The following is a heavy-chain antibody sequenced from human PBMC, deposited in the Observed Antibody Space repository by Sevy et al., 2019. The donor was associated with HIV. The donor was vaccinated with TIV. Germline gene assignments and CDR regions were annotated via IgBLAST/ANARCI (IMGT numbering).Heavy chain of an antibody. CDR3: AKAGSYYDSSGYYYTYYYYMDV. Sequence: GGSLRLSCAASAFTFSSYAMSWVRQAPGKGLEWVSAISGSGGSTYYADSVKGRFTISRDNSKNTLYLQMNSLRAEDTAVYYCAKAGSYYDSSGYYYTYYYYMDVWGKGTTVTVSS. V-gene: IGHV3-23*01. J-gene: IGHJ6*03. CDR1: AFTFSSYA. CDR2: ISGSGGST. D-gene: IGHD3-22*01.